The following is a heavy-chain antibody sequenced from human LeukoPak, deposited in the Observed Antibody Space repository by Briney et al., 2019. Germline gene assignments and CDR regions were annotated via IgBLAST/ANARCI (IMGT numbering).Heavy chain of an antibody. D-gene: IGHD3-10*01. CDR1: GFTFSSYA. CDR2: ISGSGGST. J-gene: IGHJ5*02. CDR3: AKGRGSGSYYIRWFDP. V-gene: IGHV3-23*01. Sequence: GGSLRLSCAASGFTFSSYAMSWVRQAPGKGLEWVSSISGSGGSTYYADSVKGRFTISRDHSTNTLYLQMNSLRAADTAVYYCAKGRGSGSYYIRWFDPWGQGTLVTVSS.